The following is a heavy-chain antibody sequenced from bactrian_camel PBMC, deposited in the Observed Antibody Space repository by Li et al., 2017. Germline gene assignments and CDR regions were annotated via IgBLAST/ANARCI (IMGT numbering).Heavy chain of an antibody. Sequence: QVQLVESGGGSVQAGGSLRLSCAASGYTAGTYCMGWFRQAPGKEREWVASIAPDSSTSYADSVKGRFTISRDNAKNTLYLQMNSLKPEDTAMYLCAAMLGGVYCSRYQWRYNHWGQGTQVTVSS. V-gene: IGHV3S55*01. CDR3: AAMLGGVYCSRYQWRYNH. J-gene: IGHJ4*01. D-gene: IGHD3*01. CDR2: IAPDSST. CDR1: GYTAGTYC.